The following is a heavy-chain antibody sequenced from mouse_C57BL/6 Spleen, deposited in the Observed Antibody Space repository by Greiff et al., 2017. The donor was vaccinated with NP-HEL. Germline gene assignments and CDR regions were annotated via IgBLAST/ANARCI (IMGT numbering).Heavy chain of an antibody. CDR3: ANYYGSSPWFAY. D-gene: IGHD1-1*01. CDR1: GYAFSSSW. J-gene: IGHJ3*01. V-gene: IGHV1-82*01. Sequence: VQLQQSGPELVKPGASVKISCKASGYAFSSSWMNWVKQRPGKGLEWIGRIYPGDGDTNYNGKFKGKATLTADKSSSTAYMQLSSLTSEDSAVYFCANYYGSSPWFAYWGQGTLVTVSA. CDR2: IYPGDGDT.